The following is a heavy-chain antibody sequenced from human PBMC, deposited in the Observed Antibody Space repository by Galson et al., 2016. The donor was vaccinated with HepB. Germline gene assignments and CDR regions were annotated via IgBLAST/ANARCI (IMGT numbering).Heavy chain of an antibody. J-gene: IGHJ4*02. V-gene: IGHV1-24*01. CDR3: VIRTTALSKRGLTY. D-gene: IGHD2/OR15-2a*01. Sequence: SVKVSCKVSGDSLSEVSIHWVRQAPGKGLEWLGGFDADDGETIYANDLQGRVIMTEDTSTHPAYMALRSLTSEDTAVYYCVIRTTALSKRGLTYWGQGTLVTVSA. CDR2: FDADDGET. CDR1: GDSLSEVS.